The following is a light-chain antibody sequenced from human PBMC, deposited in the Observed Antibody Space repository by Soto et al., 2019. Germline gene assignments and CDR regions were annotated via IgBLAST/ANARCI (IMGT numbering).Light chain of an antibody. J-gene: IGKJ4*01. CDR3: QQYIDYPLT. V-gene: IGKV1-5*03. CDR1: QSISTW. CDR2: KAS. Sequence: DIQMTQSPSTLSASVGDRVTITCRASQSISTWLAWYQQKPGKAPNLLIYKASSLESGVPSRFSGSGSGTEVTLTISSLQPDDFATYYCQQYIDYPLTFGGGTKVEIK.